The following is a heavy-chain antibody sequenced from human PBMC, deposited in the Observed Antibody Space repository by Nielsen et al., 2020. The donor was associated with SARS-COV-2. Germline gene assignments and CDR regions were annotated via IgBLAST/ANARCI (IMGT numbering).Heavy chain of an antibody. J-gene: IGHJ4*02. Sequence: GESLKISCAASGFTFSSYSMNWVRQAPGKGLEWVSSISSSSSYIYYADSVKGRFTISRDNAKNSLYLQMNSLKTEDTAVYYCTTTPTRRGYCSSTSCYKSYYFDYWGQGTLVTVSS. CDR1: GFTFSSYS. CDR3: TTTPTRRGYCSSTSCYKSYYFDY. CDR2: ISSSSSYI. D-gene: IGHD2-2*02. V-gene: IGHV3-21*03.